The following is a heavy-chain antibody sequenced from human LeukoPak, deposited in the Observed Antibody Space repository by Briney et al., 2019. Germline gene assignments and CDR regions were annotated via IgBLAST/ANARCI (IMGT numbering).Heavy chain of an antibody. Sequence: ASVKVSCKASGYTFTSYYMHWVRQAPGQGLEWMGIINPSGGSTSYAQKFQGRVTMTRDMSTSTVYMELSSLRSEDTAVYYCARDGGPRELTGYPSPPSYYFDYWGQGTLVTVSS. CDR3: ARDGGPRELTGYPSPPSYYFDY. J-gene: IGHJ4*02. CDR1: GYTFTSYY. V-gene: IGHV1-46*01. D-gene: IGHD3-9*01. CDR2: INPSGGST.